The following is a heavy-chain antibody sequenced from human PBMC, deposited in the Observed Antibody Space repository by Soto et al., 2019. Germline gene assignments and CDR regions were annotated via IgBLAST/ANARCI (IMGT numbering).Heavy chain of an antibody. CDR3: ARRRYCGYDCYHKHYYGMDV. Sequence: GSGKDSGETFSSEAVEWGRQAPGRGLEWMGRIITVLGTTDYAQNFKGRLTITAEKSTKTVYMELSSLRSEDTAVYYCARRRYCGYDCYHKHYYGMDVWGQGTTVTVSS. CDR1: GETFSSEA. CDR2: IITVLGTT. V-gene: IGHV1-69*04. J-gene: IGHJ6*02. D-gene: IGHD2-21*01.